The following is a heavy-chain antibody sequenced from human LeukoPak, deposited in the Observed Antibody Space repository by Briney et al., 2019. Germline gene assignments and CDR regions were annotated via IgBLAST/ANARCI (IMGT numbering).Heavy chain of an antibody. D-gene: IGHD2-21*02. Sequence: GGSLRLSCAASGFTVSSNYMSWVRQAPGKGLEWVSVIYSGGSTYYADSEKGRFTISRDNSKNTLYLQMNSLRAEDTAVYYCASSRAYCGGDCYRAFDIWGQGTMVTVSS. CDR2: IYSGGST. CDR3: ASSRAYCGGDCYRAFDI. J-gene: IGHJ3*02. CDR1: GFTVSSNY. V-gene: IGHV3-66*01.